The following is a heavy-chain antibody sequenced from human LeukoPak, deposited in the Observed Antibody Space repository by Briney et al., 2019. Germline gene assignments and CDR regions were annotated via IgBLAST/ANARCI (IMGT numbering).Heavy chain of an antibody. V-gene: IGHV4-39*07. Sequence: PSETLSLTCTVSGGSISSSSYYWGWIRQPPGKGLEWIGSIYYSGSTYYNPSLKSRVTISVDTSKNQFSLKLSSVTAADTAVYYCARDELGDGFYCSQGTLVTVSS. J-gene: IGHJ4*02. CDR3: ARDELGDGFY. CDR2: IYYSGST. CDR1: GGSISSSSYY. D-gene: IGHD5-24*01.